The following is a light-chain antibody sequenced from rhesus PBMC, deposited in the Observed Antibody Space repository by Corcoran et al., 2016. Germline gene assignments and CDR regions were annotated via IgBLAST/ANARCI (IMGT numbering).Light chain of an antibody. CDR1: QDIRSH. CDR3: QHYNSYPYS. CDR2: DTS. Sequence: DIQMTQSPSSLSASVGDRVTITCRASQDIRSHLAWYQQKLGQAPKLLIHDTSTVESGVPSRFSGSASGTHFTLTISSLQPEDFATYFCQHYNSYPYSFGQGTRVEIK. J-gene: IGKJ2*01. V-gene: IGKV1-25*01.